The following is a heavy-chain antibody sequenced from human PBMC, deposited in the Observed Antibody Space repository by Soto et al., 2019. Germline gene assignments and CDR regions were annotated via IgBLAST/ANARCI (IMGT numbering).Heavy chain of an antibody. D-gene: IGHD4-17*01. Sequence: QITLKESGPTLVKPTQTLTLTCTFSGFSLSTSRVGVGWIRQPPGKALEWLALIYWDDDKRYRPYLKSRLTITKDTSKNQVVLTMTNMDPVDTATYYCAHGDYGGNSLNWFDPWGQGTLVTVSS. CDR1: GFSLSTSRVG. CDR3: AHGDYGGNSLNWFDP. V-gene: IGHV2-5*02. J-gene: IGHJ5*02. CDR2: IYWDDDK.